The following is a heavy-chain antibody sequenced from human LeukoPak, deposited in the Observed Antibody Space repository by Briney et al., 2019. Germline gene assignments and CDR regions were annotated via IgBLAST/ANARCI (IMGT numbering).Heavy chain of an antibody. J-gene: IGHJ6*02. CDR3: ARRQQLVRKDYGTDV. CDR1: GGSISSYY. V-gene: IGHV4-59*08. D-gene: IGHD6-13*01. CDR2: IYYSGST. Sequence: SETLSLTCTVSGGSISSYYWSWIRQPPGKGLEWIGYIYYSGSTNYNPSLKSRVTISVDTSKNQFSLKLSSVTAADTAVYYCARRQQLVRKDYGTDVWGQGTTVTVSS.